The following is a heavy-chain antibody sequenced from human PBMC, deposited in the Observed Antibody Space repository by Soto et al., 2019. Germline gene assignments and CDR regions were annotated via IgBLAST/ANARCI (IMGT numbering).Heavy chain of an antibody. CDR3: ARDPLYYGSSDY. Sequence: SETLSLTCTVSGGSISSGDYYWSWIRQPPGKGLEWIGYIYYSGSTYYNPSLKSRVTISVDTSKNQFSLKLSSVTAADTAVYYCARDPLYYGSSDYWGQGTLVTVSS. CDR2: IYYSGST. CDR1: GGSISSGDYY. J-gene: IGHJ4*02. V-gene: IGHV4-30-4*01. D-gene: IGHD3-10*01.